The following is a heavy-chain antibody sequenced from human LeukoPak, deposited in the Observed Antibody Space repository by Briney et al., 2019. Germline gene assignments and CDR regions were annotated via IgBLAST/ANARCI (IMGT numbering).Heavy chain of an antibody. CDR2: ISSSGSTI. V-gene: IGHV3-48*03. Sequence: PGGSLRLSCAASGFTFSSYEMNWVRQAPGKGLEWVSYISSSGSTIYYADSVKGRFTISRDNSKNTLYLQMNSLRAEDTAVYYCAKDYSSSLDIFDYWGQGTLVTVSS. CDR1: GFTFSSYE. J-gene: IGHJ4*02. D-gene: IGHD6-6*01. CDR3: AKDYSSSLDIFDY.